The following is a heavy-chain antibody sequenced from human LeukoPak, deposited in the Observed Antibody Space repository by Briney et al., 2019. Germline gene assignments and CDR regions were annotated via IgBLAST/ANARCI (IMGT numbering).Heavy chain of an antibody. V-gene: IGHV4-34*01. CDR3: AGTLSGPGYYFDY. CDR2: INHSGST. CDR1: GGSFSGYY. J-gene: IGHJ4*02. Sequence: SETLSLTCAVYGGSFSGYYWSWIRQPPGKGLEWIGEINHSGSTNYNPSLKSRVTISVDTSKNQFSLKLSSVTAADTAVYYCAGTLSGPGYYFDYWGQGTLVTVSS. D-gene: IGHD3-10*01.